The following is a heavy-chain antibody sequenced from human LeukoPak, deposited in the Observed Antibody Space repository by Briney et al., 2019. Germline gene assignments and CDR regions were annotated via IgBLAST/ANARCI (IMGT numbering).Heavy chain of an antibody. Sequence: VASVKVSCKASGYTFTSYGISWVRQAPGQGLEWMGWISAYNGNTNYAQKLQGRVTMTTDTSTSTAYMELRSLRSDDTAVYYCARDSSSWNIYYMDVWGKGTTVTVSS. D-gene: IGHD6-13*01. CDR1: GYTFTSYG. V-gene: IGHV1-18*01. J-gene: IGHJ6*03. CDR3: ARDSSSWNIYYMDV. CDR2: ISAYNGNT.